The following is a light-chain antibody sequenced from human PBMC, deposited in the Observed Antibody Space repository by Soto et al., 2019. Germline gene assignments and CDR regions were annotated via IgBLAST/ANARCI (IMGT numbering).Light chain of an antibody. J-gene: IGKJ2*01. V-gene: IGKV4-1*01. CDR1: QSVLYSSNNENY. CDR2: WAS. Sequence: DIVMTQSPDSLAVSLGERATINCKSSQSVLYSSNNENYLAWYQQKPGQPPKLLIYWASTRESGVPDRFSGRGSVTDFTLTISSLQAEDVAVYYCQQYYSTPYTFVQGTKLEIK. CDR3: QQYYSTPYT.